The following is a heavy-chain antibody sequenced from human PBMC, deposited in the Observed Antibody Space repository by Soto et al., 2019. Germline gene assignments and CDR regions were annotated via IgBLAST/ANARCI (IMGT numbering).Heavy chain of an antibody. CDR1: GGSFSGYY. D-gene: IGHD2-15*01. V-gene: IGHV4-34*01. Sequence: QVQLQQWGAGLLKPSETLSLTCAVYGGSFSGYYWSWIRQPPGKGLEWIGEINHSGSTNYNPSLKSRVTISVDTSKNQFPLKLSSVTAADTAVYYCARVGGYCSGGSCYSAKYGMDVWGQGTTVTVSS. CDR2: INHSGST. J-gene: IGHJ6*02. CDR3: ARVGGYCSGGSCYSAKYGMDV.